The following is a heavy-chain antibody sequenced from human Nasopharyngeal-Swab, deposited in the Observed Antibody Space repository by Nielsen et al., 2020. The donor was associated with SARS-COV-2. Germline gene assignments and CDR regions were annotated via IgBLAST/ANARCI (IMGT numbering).Heavy chain of an antibody. V-gene: IGHV3-74*01. CDR1: GFSFSIYW. D-gene: IGHD4-17*01. CDR3: AKDSEDYGDYSDY. Sequence: GESLKISCAASGFSFSIYWMHWVRQPPGKGLVWVSGISSDESTTTYADSVKGRFTISRDNTKNTLYLQMNSLRAEDTAVYYCAKDSEDYGDYSDYWGQGTLVTVSS. J-gene: IGHJ4*02. CDR2: ISSDESTT.